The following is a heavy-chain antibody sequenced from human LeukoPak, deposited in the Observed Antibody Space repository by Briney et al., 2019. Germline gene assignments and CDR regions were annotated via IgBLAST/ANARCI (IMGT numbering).Heavy chain of an antibody. D-gene: IGHD1-1*01. J-gene: IGHJ4*02. CDR1: AFTFSSYD. Sequence: GGSLRLSCAASAFTFSSYDMHWVRQAPGKGLEWVSCISSSGDIIYYADSVKGRFTISRDHAKNSLYLQMNSLRAEDTAVYYCARDLDIWGQGTLVTVSS. CDR2: ISSSGDII. V-gene: IGHV3-48*03. CDR3: ARDLDI.